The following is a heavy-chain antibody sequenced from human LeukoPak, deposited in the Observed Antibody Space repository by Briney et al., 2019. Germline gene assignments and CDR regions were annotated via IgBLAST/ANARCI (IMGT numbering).Heavy chain of an antibody. Sequence: GGSLRLSCAASGFTFSSYAMHWVRQAPGKGLEWVAVISYDGSNKYYADSVKGRFTISRDNSKNTLYLQMNRLRAEDTAVYYCARDGPESSSWYPSNWFDPWGQGTLVTVSS. J-gene: IGHJ5*02. CDR3: ARDGPESSSWYPSNWFDP. D-gene: IGHD6-13*01. V-gene: IGHV3-30*04. CDR2: ISYDGSNK. CDR1: GFTFSSYA.